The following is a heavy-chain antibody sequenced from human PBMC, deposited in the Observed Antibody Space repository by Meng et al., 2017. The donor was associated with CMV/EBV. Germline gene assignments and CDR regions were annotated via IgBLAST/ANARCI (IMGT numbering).Heavy chain of an antibody. V-gene: IGHV3-30-3*02. CDR2: ISYDGINK. CDR3: AKTNDLDS. J-gene: IGHJ4*02. CDR1: GFTFSSEA. Sequence: GESLKISCGASGFTFSSEAMHWVRQAPGKGLQWVAGISYDGINKYYADSVKGRFTISRDNSRNTLSLQMNSLTIYDTAVYYCAKTNDLDSWGQGTLVTVSS.